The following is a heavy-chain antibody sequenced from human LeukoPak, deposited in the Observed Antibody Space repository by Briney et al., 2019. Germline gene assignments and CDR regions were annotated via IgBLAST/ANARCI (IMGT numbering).Heavy chain of an antibody. V-gene: IGHV1-69*04. CDR3: ARATYYYDSSGYYSGVWYFDL. CDR1: GGTFSSYA. CDR2: IIPILGIA. Sequence: GASVKVSCKASGGTFSSYAISWVRQAPGQGLEWMGRIIPILGIANYAQKFQGRVTITADKSTSTAYMGLSSLRSEDTAVYYCARATYYYDSSGYYSGVWYFDLWGRGTLVTVSS. D-gene: IGHD3-22*01. J-gene: IGHJ2*01.